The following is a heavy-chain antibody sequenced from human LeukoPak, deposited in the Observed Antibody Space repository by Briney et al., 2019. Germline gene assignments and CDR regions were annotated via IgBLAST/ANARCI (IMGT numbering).Heavy chain of an antibody. CDR3: ARILDSAWGELGY. Sequence: GGSLRLSCGASGFTFSNYDIHWVRQAPGKGLEWVACIRSDGTNKNYADSVKGRFTISRDNSKNTLSLQMNSLRAEDTAVYYCARILDSAWGELGYWGQGTLVTVSS. D-gene: IGHD6-19*01. J-gene: IGHJ4*02. CDR1: GFTFSNYD. V-gene: IGHV3-30*02. CDR2: IRSDGTNK.